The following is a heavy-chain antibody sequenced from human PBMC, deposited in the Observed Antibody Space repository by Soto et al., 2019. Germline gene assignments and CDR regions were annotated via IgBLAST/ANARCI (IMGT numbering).Heavy chain of an antibody. J-gene: IGHJ4*02. Sequence: GGSLRLSCAASGFTFSSYSMNWVRQAPGKGLEWVSYISSSSTIYYADSVKGRFTISRDNAKNSLYLQMNSLRAEDTAVYYCARDSALAEPFDYWGQGTLVTVSS. D-gene: IGHD3-3*02. CDR3: ARDSALAEPFDY. CDR2: ISSSSTI. CDR1: GFTFSSYS. V-gene: IGHV3-48*01.